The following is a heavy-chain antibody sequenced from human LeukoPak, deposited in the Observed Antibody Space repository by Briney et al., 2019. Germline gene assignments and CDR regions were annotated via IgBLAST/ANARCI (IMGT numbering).Heavy chain of an antibody. CDR1: GYTLTELS. CDR2: FDPEDGET. D-gene: IGHD2-2*01. V-gene: IGHV1-24*01. CDR3: ETGARSSTSTGGMDV. J-gene: IGHJ6*02. Sequence: GASVKVSCKVSGYTLTELSMHWVRQAPGKGLKWMGGFDPEDGETIYSQNFQGRVTMTEDTSADTAYMELSSLRSEDTAVYFCETGARSSTSTGGMDVWAKGPRSSSP.